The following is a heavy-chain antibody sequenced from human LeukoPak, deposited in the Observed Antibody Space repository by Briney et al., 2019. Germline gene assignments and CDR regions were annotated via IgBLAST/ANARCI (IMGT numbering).Heavy chain of an antibody. V-gene: IGHV1-2*02. Sequence: ASVKVSCKASGHTFTGYYMHWVRQAPGQGLEWMGWINPNSGGTNYAQKFQGRVTMTRDTSISTAYMELSRLRSDDTAVYYCARARRVSLQWLQKSNWFDPWGQGTLVTVSS. CDR2: INPNSGGT. CDR3: ARARRVSLQWLQKSNWFDP. J-gene: IGHJ5*02. CDR1: GHTFTGYY. D-gene: IGHD6-19*01.